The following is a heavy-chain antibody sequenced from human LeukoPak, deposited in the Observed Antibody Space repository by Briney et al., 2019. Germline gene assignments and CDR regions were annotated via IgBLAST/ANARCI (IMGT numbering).Heavy chain of an antibody. J-gene: IGHJ6*03. CDR3: ARDGVFGVAQSYYYYYMDV. CDR2: ISAYNGNT. CDR1: GYTFTSYG. Sequence: ASVKVSCKASGYTFTSYGISWVRQAPGQGLEWMGWISAYNGNTNYAQKLQGRVTMTTDTSTSTAYMELRSLRSDDTAVYYCARDGVFGVAQSYYYYYMDVWGKGTTVTVSS. V-gene: IGHV1-18*01. D-gene: IGHD3-3*01.